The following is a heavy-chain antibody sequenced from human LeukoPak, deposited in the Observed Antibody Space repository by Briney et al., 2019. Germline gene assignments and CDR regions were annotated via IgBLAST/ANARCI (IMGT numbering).Heavy chain of an antibody. CDR3: ARLAGRWDDYTKYFFDF. CDR1: GESFSGYY. V-gene: IGHV4-34*01. Sequence: SETLSLTCAVYGESFSGYYWSWIRLSSEKGLEWIGEINHSGGTNYNPSLESRVTLSVDTSKNQFSLKLRSVTAADTAFYYCARLAGRWDDYTKYFFDFWDQGTLVTVSS. CDR2: INHSGGT. D-gene: IGHD4-11*01. J-gene: IGHJ4*02.